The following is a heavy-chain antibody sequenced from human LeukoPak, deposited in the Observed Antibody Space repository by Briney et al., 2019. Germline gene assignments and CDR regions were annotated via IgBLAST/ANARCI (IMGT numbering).Heavy chain of an antibody. CDR3: ARGGGPYSYGSRYFDY. J-gene: IGHJ4*02. CDR1: GGSFSGYY. D-gene: IGHD5-18*01. V-gene: IGHV4-34*01. CDR2: INHSGST. Sequence: PSETLSLTCAVYGGSFSGYYWSWIRQPPGKGLEWIGEINHSGSTNYNPSLKSRVTISVDTSKNQFSLKLSYVTAADTAVYYCARGGGPYSYGSRYFDYWGQGTLVTVSS.